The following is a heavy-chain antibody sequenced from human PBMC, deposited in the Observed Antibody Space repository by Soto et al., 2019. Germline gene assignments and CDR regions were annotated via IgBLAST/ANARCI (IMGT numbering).Heavy chain of an antibody. Sequence: GGSLRLSCAASGFTFSSYAMSWVRQAPGKGLKWVSAISGSGGSTYYADSVKGRFTISRDNSKNTLYLQMNSLRAEDTAVYYCAKDRNYGSGIRPPFDPWGQGTLVTVSS. CDR2: ISGSGGST. D-gene: IGHD3-10*01. CDR1: GFTFSSYA. CDR3: AKDRNYGSGIRPPFDP. V-gene: IGHV3-23*01. J-gene: IGHJ5*02.